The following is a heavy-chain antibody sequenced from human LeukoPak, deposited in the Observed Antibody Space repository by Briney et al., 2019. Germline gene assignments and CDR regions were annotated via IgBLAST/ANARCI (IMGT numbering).Heavy chain of an antibody. CDR3: ARDQAAAGTHLEYYYYYYMDV. Sequence: GGSLRLSGAASGLTFSSYEMNWVRQAPGKGLDWVSSISISTSYIYYADSVKGRFTISRDNAKNSLYLQMNSLRAEDTAVYYCARDQAAAGTHLEYYYYYYMDVWGKGTTVTVSS. V-gene: IGHV3-21*01. CDR1: GLTFSSYE. CDR2: ISISTSYI. D-gene: IGHD6-13*01. J-gene: IGHJ6*03.